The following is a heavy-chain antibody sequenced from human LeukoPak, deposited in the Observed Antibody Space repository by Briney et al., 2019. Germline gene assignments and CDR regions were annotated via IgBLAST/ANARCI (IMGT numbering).Heavy chain of an antibody. CDR1: GDSFSSYQ. CDR3: ARRTGHDAFDI. Sequence: PSQTLSLTCIVSGDSFSSYQWSWVRQPAGKGLEWIGRISASGTTNSNPALKSRVTMSVDSSKKQFSLNLSSVTAADTAVYYCARRTGHDAFDIWGQGTMVTVSS. J-gene: IGHJ3*02. V-gene: IGHV4-4*07. D-gene: IGHD3/OR15-3a*01. CDR2: ISASGTT.